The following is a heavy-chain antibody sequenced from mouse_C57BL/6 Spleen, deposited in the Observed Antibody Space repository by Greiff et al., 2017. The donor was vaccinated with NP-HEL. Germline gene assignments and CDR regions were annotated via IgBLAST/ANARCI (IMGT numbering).Heavy chain of an antibody. CDR1: GYTFTDYY. V-gene: IGHV1-26*01. J-gene: IGHJ3*01. CDR2: INPNNGGT. CDR3: AVGGSNSFAY. Sequence: EVQLQQSGPELVKPGASVKISCKASGYTFTDYYMNWVKQSHGKSLEWIGDINPNNGGTSYNQKFKGKATLTVDKSSSTAYMELRSLTSEDSAVYYCAVGGSNSFAYWGQGTLVTVSA. D-gene: IGHD1-1*01.